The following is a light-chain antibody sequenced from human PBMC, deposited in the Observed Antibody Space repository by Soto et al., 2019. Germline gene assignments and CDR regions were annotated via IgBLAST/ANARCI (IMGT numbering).Light chain of an antibody. CDR1: YSHICALNY. CDR2: EVS. J-gene: IGLJ1*01. Sequence: ALRQPASVSESPGQSSTISCTATYSHICALNYVSWYQQHPAKAPKLIIFEVSHRPSGASHRFAGYKSGVTASLTISGLQSDDDADYYCSAYTRTNTYVFGTGTEMTV. V-gene: IGLV2-14*01. CDR3: SAYTRTNTYV.